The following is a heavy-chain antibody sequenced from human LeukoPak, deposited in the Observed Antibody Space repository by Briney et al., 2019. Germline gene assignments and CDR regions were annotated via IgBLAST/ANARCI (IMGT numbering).Heavy chain of an antibody. CDR3: ATEGGGFSSAWYMWDN. CDR2: IYAGGGT. Sequence: GGSLRLSCTASGFSVGNNYMSWVRQSPGRGLEWVSVIYAGGGTFCSDSVKGRFTVSRDDSRNTVHLQMNSLRADDTAVYYCATEGGGFSSAWYMWDNWGQGTLVTVSS. V-gene: IGHV3-66*01. J-gene: IGHJ4*02. D-gene: IGHD6-19*01. CDR1: GFSVGNNY.